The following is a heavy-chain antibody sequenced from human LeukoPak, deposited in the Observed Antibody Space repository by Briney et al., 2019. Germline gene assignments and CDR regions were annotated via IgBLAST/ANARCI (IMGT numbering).Heavy chain of an antibody. CDR3: ARGRSNYYGMDV. D-gene: IGHD1-26*01. V-gene: IGHV4-59*01. Sequence: SETLSLTCSVSDGSINSYYWNWVRRPPGKGLEWIGYIYYNGNTNYSPSLKSRVTMSVDTSKNLFSLKVSSVTAADTAVYYCARGRSNYYGMDVWGQGTTVTVSS. CDR2: IYYNGNT. CDR1: DGSINSYY. J-gene: IGHJ6*02.